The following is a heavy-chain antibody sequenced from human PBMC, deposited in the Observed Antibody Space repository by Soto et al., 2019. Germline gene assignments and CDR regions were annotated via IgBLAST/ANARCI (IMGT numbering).Heavy chain of an antibody. V-gene: IGHV4-59*01. D-gene: IGHD1-26*01. CDR3: ARDRNPDSGSYYSSFDY. CDR2: FSYSGST. Sequence: SETLSLTCTVSGGSICSYYWSWIRQPPGKGLEWIGYFSYSGSTNYNPSLKSRVTISVDTSKNQFSLRLSSVTAADTAMYYCARDRNPDSGSYYSSFDYWGQGTLVTVSS. CDR1: GGSICSYY. J-gene: IGHJ4*02.